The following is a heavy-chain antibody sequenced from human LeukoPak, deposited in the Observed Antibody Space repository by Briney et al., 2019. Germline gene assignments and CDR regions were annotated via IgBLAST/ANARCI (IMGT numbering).Heavy chain of an antibody. J-gene: IGHJ3*01. D-gene: IGHD6-19*01. CDR1: GFTFSSYG. CDR3: AKDSDIAVAGTDDAFDL. CDR2: ISYDGSSE. Sequence: GGSLRLSCAASGFTFSSYGMHWVRQAPGKGLQWVAVISYDGSSEYYADSVKGRFIISRDNSKNTLYLQVNSLRAEVTAVYYCAKDSDIAVAGTDDAFDLWGQGTMVTVSS. V-gene: IGHV3-30*18.